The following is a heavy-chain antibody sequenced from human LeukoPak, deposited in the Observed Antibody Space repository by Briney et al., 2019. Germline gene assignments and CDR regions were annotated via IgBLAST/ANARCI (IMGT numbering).Heavy chain of an antibody. V-gene: IGHV1-3*01. J-gene: IGHJ4*02. CDR1: GYTFTSYA. CDR3: ARGRWLQTHFDY. Sequence: GASVKVSRKASGYTFTSYAMHWVRQAPGQRLEWMGWINAGNGNTKYSQKFQGRVTITRDTSASTAYMELSSLRSEDTAVYYCARGRWLQTHFDYWGQGTLVTVSS. D-gene: IGHD5-24*01. CDR2: INAGNGNT.